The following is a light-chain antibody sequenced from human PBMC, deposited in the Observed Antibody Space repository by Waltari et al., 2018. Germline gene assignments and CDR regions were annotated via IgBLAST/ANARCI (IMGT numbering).Light chain of an antibody. V-gene: IGKV3-11*01. Sequence: IVLTQSPAPLSLSPGERATLSCRASQSVSDYLAWYQQKPGQAPRLLISAASNRANGIPARFSGSGSGTDFTLTISSLEPEDFAFYYCQQRSNWPISFGQGTRLEIK. CDR2: AAS. J-gene: IGKJ5*01. CDR3: QQRSNWPIS. CDR1: QSVSDY.